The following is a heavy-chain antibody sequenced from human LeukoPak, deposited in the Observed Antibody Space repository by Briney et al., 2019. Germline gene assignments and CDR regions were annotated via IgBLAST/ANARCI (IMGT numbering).Heavy chain of an antibody. CDR2: FDPEHGAT. D-gene: IGHD4-17*01. CDR1: GSTLNELS. V-gene: IGHV1-24*01. Sequence: ASVKVSCKISGSTLNELSIHWVRQAPGKGLEWMGSFDPEHGATSDTQRFQGRITMTEDTVRDTSYSEVTRLTSEDTAVYFCATAGPLTYDDGDSVFAFDVWGQGTLVTVSS. CDR3: ATAGPLTYDDGDSVFAFDV. J-gene: IGHJ3*01.